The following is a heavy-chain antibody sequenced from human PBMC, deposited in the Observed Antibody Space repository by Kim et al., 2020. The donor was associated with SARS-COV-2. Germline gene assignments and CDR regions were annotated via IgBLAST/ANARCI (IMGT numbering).Heavy chain of an antibody. J-gene: IGHJ4*02. CDR3: AREQTAGFYNY. CDR1: GYIFTSYH. CDR2: INPSGGKT. Sequence: ASVKVSCKASGYIFTSYHMHWVRQAPGQGLEWMGIINPSGGKTYYAQKLQGRITVTTDTSANTVYMQLSSLTSEDTAMYYCAREQTAGFYNYWGQGPLVTVSS. D-gene: IGHD3-9*01. V-gene: IGHV1-46*04.